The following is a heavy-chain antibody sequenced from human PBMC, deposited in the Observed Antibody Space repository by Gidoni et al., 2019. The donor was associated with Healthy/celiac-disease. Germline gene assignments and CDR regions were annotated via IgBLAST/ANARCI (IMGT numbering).Heavy chain of an antibody. D-gene: IGHD3-22*01. CDR1: GFTFDDYA. CDR2: ISGDGGST. Sequence: DVQLVASGGGVVQNGGSLRLSCAAPGFTFDDYAMRWVRQAPGKGLEWVSLISGDGGSTYYADSVNCRFTISRDNSNNSLYLQINSLRTEDTALYYCAKDRGYDSSGYYLLGHYFDYWCQGTLVTVSS. CDR3: AKDRGYDSSGYYLLGHYFDY. V-gene: IGHV3-43*02. J-gene: IGHJ4*02.